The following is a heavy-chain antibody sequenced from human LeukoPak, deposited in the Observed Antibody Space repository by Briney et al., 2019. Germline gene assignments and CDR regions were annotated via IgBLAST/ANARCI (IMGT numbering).Heavy chain of an antibody. CDR3: AKDMDYYDSGGDKGSNAFDI. CDR1: GFTFEAYT. CDR2: MSWDGGTT. V-gene: IGHV3-43*01. J-gene: IGHJ3*02. D-gene: IGHD3-22*01. Sequence: GGSLRLSCAASGFTFEAYTMHWVRQAPGKGLEWVSLMSWDGGTTYYADSVKGRFTISRDNSKHSLYLQMNSLRTEDTALYYCAKDMDYYDSGGDKGSNAFDIWGQGTMVTVSS.